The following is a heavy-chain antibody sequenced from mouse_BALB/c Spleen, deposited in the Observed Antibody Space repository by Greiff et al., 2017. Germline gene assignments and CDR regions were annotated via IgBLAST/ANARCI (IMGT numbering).Heavy chain of an antibody. CDR2: ISSGSSTI. CDR1: GFTFSSFG. Sequence: DVKLVESGGGLVQPGGSRKLSCAASGFTFSSFGMHWVRQAPEKGLEWVAYISSGSSTIYYADTVKGRFTISRDNPKNTLFLQMTSLRSEDTAMYYCARRSTTDYAMDYWGQGTSVTVSS. J-gene: IGHJ4*01. CDR3: ARRSTTDYAMDY. V-gene: IGHV5-17*02. D-gene: IGHD2-14*01.